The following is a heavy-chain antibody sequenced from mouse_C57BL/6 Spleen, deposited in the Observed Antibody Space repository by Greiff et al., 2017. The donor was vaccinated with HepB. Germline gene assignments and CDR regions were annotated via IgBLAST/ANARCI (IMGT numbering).Heavy chain of an antibody. CDR1: GYTFTSYW. D-gene: IGHD1-1*01. CDR3: ARGEGSSSYYYAMDY. CDR2: IHPNSGST. J-gene: IGHJ4*01. Sequence: QVQLKQPGAELVKPGASVKLSCKASGYTFTSYWMHWVKQRPGQGLEWIGMIHPNSGSTNYNEKFKSKATLTVDKSSSTAYMQLSSLTSEDSAVYYCARGEGSSSYYYAMDYWGQGTSVTVSS. V-gene: IGHV1-64*01.